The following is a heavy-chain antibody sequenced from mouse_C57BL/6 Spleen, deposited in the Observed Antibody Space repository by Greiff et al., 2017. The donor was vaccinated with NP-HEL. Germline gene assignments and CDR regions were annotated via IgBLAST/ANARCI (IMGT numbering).Heavy chain of an antibody. D-gene: IGHD1-1*01. CDR3: ARITTVVAPFDY. CDR1: GYTFTDYN. J-gene: IGHJ3*01. V-gene: IGHV1-18*01. CDR2: INPNNGGT. Sequence: VQLQQSGPELVKPGASVKIPCKASGYTFTDYNMDWVKQSHGKSLEWIGDINPNNGGTIYNQKFKGKATLTVDKSSSTAYMELRSLTSEDTAVYYCARITTVVAPFDYWGQGTLVTVSA.